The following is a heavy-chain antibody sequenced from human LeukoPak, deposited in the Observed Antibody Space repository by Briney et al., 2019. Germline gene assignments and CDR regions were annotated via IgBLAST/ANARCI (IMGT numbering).Heavy chain of an antibody. J-gene: IGHJ4*02. D-gene: IGHD3-22*01. Sequence: GGSLRLSCAASGFTFSNHWMSWVRQAPGKGLEWAATIKEDGRATYYLDSVKGRFTISRDNAKSSLFLQVNSLRAEDTAVYYCARDDRYSSSDYPAPDYWGQGTLVTVSS. CDR2: IKEDGRAT. V-gene: IGHV3-7*05. CDR3: ARDDRYSSSDYPAPDY. CDR1: GFTFSNHW.